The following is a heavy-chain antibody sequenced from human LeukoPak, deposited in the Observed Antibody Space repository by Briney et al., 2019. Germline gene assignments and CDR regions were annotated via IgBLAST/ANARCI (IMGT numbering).Heavy chain of an antibody. J-gene: IGHJ4*02. CDR3: ARVEDRDYVWGSYRLADY. D-gene: IGHD3-16*02. Sequence: ASVKVSCKASGYTFTSYGISWVRQAPGQGLEWMGWISAHNGNANYAQKFQGRVTMTTGTSTTTAYMELRSLRSDDTALYYCARVEDRDYVWGSYRLADYWGQGTLVTVSS. CDR1: GYTFTSYG. CDR2: ISAHNGNA. V-gene: IGHV1-18*04.